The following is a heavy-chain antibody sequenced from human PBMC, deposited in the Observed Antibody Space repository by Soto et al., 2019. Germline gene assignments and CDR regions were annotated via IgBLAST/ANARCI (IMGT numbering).Heavy chain of an antibody. CDR3: ARDYDILTGYYLGDYYYYGMDV. D-gene: IGHD3-9*01. V-gene: IGHV3-21*01. CDR1: GFTFSSYS. J-gene: IGHJ6*02. CDR2: ISSSSSYI. Sequence: EVQLVESGGGLVKPGGSLRLSCAASGFTFSSYSMNWVRQAPGKGLEWVSSISSSSSYIYYADSVKGQFTISRDNAKNSMNLKMNSLRAEDTAVYYCARDYDILTGYYLGDYYYYGMDVWGQGTTVTVSS.